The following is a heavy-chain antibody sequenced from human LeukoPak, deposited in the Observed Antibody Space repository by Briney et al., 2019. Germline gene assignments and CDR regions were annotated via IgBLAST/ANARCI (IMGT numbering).Heavy chain of an antibody. CDR1: GFTFSSYA. V-gene: IGHV3-23*01. CDR3: AKDLGLWFGETLFDY. CDR2: ISGSGGST. D-gene: IGHD3-10*01. Sequence: GGSLRLPCAASGFTFSSYAMSWVRQAPGKGLEWVSAISGSGGSTYYADSVKGRFTISRDNPKNTLYLQMNSLRAEDTAVYYCAKDLGLWFGETLFDYWGQGTLVTVSS. J-gene: IGHJ4*02.